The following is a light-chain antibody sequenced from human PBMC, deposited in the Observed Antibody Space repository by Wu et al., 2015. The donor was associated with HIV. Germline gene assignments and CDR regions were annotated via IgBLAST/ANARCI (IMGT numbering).Light chain of an antibody. CDR1: QSVSSD. J-gene: IGKJ1*01. CDR3: QQYVTWQT. CDR2: GAS. V-gene: IGKV3-15*01. Sequence: EIVLTQSPGTLSLSPGERATLSCRASQSVSSDLAWYQQKPGQAPRLLIYGASTRATGIPARFSGSGSGTEFTLTISSLQSEDFAVYYCQQYVTWQTFGQGTKVEIK.